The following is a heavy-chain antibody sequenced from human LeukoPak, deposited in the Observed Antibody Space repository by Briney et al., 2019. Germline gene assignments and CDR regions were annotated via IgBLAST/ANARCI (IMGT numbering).Heavy chain of an antibody. Sequence: PGGSLRLSCAASGFTFSSYSMNWVRQAPGKGLEWVSYISSSSSTIYYADSVKGRFTISRDNAKNSLYLQMNSLRAEDTAVYCCARDSSGWYGHPKNEDYWGQGTLVTVSS. CDR3: ARDSSGWYGHPKNEDY. CDR2: ISSSSSTI. CDR1: GFTFSSYS. D-gene: IGHD6-19*01. J-gene: IGHJ4*02. V-gene: IGHV3-48*01.